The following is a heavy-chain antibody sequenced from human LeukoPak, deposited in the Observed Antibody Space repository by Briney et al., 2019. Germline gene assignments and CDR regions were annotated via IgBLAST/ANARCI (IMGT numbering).Heavy chain of an antibody. CDR3: ARNRRGTSRLFDY. J-gene: IGHJ4*02. D-gene: IGHD2-2*01. CDR2: INHSGST. V-gene: IGHV4-34*01. CDR1: GGSFSGYC. Sequence: PSETLSLTCAVYGGSFSGYCWSWIRQPPGKGREWIGEINHSGSTNYNPSLKSRVTISVDTSKNQFSLKLSSVTAADTAVYYCARNRRGTSRLFDYWGQGTLVTVSS.